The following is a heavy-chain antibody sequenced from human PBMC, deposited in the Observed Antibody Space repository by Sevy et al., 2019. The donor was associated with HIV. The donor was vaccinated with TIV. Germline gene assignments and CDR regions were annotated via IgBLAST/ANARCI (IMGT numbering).Heavy chain of an antibody. CDR1: GGSISSGDYY. V-gene: IGHV4-30-4*01. CDR2: IYYSGST. Sequence: SETLSLTCTVSGGSISSGDYYWSWIRQPPGKGLEWIGYIYYSGSTYYNPSLKSRVTISVDTSKNQFSLKLGSVTAADTAVYYCARGLDSGSYYPFDYWGQGTLVTVSS. D-gene: IGHD1-26*01. J-gene: IGHJ4*02. CDR3: ARGLDSGSYYPFDY.